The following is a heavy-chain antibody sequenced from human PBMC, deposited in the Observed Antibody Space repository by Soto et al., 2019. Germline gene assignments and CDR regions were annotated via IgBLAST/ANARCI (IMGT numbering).Heavy chain of an antibody. CDR2: ISGSDDST. Sequence: EVQLLESGGGLVQPGESLRLSCAASGFTFSSYAMSWVRQAPGKGLEWVSVISGSDDSTYYADSVKGRFTISRDNSKNTRYLQRNSLRAEDRAVYYCAKGTAPPPFAYWGQGPLAPVPS. J-gene: IGHJ4*02. CDR1: GFTFSSYA. CDR3: AKGTAPPPFAY. V-gene: IGHV3-23*01.